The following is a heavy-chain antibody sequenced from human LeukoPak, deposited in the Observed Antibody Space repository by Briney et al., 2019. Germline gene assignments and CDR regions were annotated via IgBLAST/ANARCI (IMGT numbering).Heavy chain of an antibody. V-gene: IGHV4-4*07. J-gene: IGHJ4*02. Sequence: SETLSLTCTVSGGSISSYYWSWIRQPAGKGLEWIGRIYTSGSNNYNPSLKSRVTMSVDTSKNQFSLKLSSVTAADTAMYYCARVGGYSSRFDYWGQGTLVTVSS. CDR1: GGSISSYY. D-gene: IGHD6-19*01. CDR2: IYTSGSN. CDR3: ARVGGYSSRFDY.